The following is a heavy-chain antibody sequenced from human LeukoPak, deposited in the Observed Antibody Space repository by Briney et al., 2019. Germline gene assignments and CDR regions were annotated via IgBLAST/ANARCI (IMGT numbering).Heavy chain of an antibody. CDR3: ATYFYASGSSD. CDR2: ISTHSTYT. D-gene: IGHD3-10*01. CDR1: RFTFSSYE. J-gene: IGHJ4*02. V-gene: IGHV3-48*03. Sequence: GSLRLSCAASRFTFSSYEMNWVRQAPGKGLEWVSYISTHSTYTHYADSVRGRFTISRDNAKNSLYLQMNSLRAEDTAVYYCATYFYASGSSDWGQGTLVTVSS.